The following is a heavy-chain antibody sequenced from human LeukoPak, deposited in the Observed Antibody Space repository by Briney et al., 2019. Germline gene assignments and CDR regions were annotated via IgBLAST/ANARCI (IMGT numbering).Heavy chain of an antibody. CDR2: MNPNSGNT. Sequence: ASVKVSCKASGYTLTSYDINWVRQATGQGLEWMGWMNPNSGNTGYAQKLQGRVTITRNTSISTAYMELSSLRSEDTAVYYCARGPIFRQVPAAYDYYYYYMDVWGKGTTVTVSS. CDR3: ARGPIFRQVPAAYDYYYYYMDV. J-gene: IGHJ6*03. CDR1: GYTLTSYD. D-gene: IGHD2-2*01. V-gene: IGHV1-8*03.